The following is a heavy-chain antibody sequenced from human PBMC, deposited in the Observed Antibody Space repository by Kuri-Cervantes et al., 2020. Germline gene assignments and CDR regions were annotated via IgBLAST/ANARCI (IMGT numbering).Heavy chain of an antibody. V-gene: IGHV1-3*02. J-gene: IGHJ6*02. CDR1: GYTFTSYA. D-gene: IGHD4-17*01. Sequence: ASVKVSCKASGYTFTSYAMHWVRQAPGQRLEWMGWSNAGNGNTKYSQEFQGRVTMTRDTSISTAYMELSSLRAEDTAVYYCAREGPGLDYGVGDVWGQGTTVTVSS. CDR3: AREGPGLDYGVGDV. CDR2: SNAGNGNT.